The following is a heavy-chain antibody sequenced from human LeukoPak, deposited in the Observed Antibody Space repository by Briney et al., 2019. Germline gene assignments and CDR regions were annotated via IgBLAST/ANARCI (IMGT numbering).Heavy chain of an antibody. CDR2: IKQDGSEK. Sequence: GGSLRLSCAASGFTFSSYWMSWVRQAPGKGLEWVANIKQDGSEKYYVDSVKGRFTISRDNAENSLYLQMNRLRAEDTAVYYCARDLTAAGTGGDYWGQGTLVTVSS. J-gene: IGHJ4*02. CDR3: ARDLTAAGTGGDY. CDR1: GFTFSSYW. V-gene: IGHV3-7*03. D-gene: IGHD6-13*01.